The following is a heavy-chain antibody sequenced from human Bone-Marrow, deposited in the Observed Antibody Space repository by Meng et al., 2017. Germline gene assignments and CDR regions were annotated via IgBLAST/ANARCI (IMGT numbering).Heavy chain of an antibody. V-gene: IGHV1-2*06. J-gene: IGHJ4*02. CDR3: ARTDSIAAAGTRTKPKYYFDY. CDR1: GYTFTGYY. D-gene: IGHD6-13*01. CDR2: INPNSGGT. Sequence: ASVKVSCKASGYTFTGYYMHWVRQAPGQGLEWMGRINPNSGGTNYAQKFQGRVTMTRDTSISTAYMELRSLRSDDTAVYYCARTDSIAAAGTRTKPKYYFDYWGQGTLVTVSS.